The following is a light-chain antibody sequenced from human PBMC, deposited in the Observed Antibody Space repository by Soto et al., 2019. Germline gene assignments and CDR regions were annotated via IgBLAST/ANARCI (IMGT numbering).Light chain of an antibody. Sequence: QSALTQPASVSGSPGQSITISCTGTSSDIGGYNYVSWYQQHPGRAPKLIIYEVSYRPSGVSDRFSGSKSGNTASLTISGLQADDEGYYYCSSYTSRSTLYVFGTGTKLTVL. CDR2: EVS. CDR3: SSYTSRSTLYV. V-gene: IGLV2-14*01. CDR1: SSDIGGYNY. J-gene: IGLJ1*01.